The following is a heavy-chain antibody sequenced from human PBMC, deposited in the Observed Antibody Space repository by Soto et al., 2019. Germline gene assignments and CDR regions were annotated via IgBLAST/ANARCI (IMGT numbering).Heavy chain of an antibody. CDR2: ISPYSGDT. J-gene: IGHJ4*02. CDR3: ARDLRVLGTYRVFEY. CDR1: GFVFSSYD. V-gene: IGHV1-18*04. D-gene: IGHD3-16*02. Sequence: QVPLVQSGAEVKKPGASVKVSCQASGFVFSSYDISWVRQAPGQGLEWIGWISPYSGDTRYTQKLQDRVTMTTDTSTNTAYMELRSLTSDDTAVYYCARDLRVLGTYRVFEYWGQGTLVSVSS.